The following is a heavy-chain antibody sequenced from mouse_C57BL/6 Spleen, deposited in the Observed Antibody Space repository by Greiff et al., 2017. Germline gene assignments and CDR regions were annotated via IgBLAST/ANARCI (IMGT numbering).Heavy chain of an antibody. Sequence: EVKLVESGGGLVKPGGSLKLSCAASGFTFSSYTMSWVRRTPEKRLEWVATISGGGGNTYYPDSVKGRFTISRDNAKNTLYLQMSSLRSEDTALYYCARQDYDYDRPYFDVWGTGTTVTVSS. J-gene: IGHJ1*03. CDR2: ISGGGGNT. V-gene: IGHV5-9*01. D-gene: IGHD2-4*01. CDR3: ARQDYDYDRPYFDV. CDR1: GFTFSSYT.